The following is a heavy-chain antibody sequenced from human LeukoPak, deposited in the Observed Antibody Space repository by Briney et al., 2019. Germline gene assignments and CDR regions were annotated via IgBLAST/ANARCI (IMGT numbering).Heavy chain of an antibody. CDR3: ARQSLGSYYYGMDV. CDR2: IYHSGST. Sequence: PSQTLSLTCAVSGGSISSCGYSWSWIRQPSGKGLEWIGYIYHSGSTYYNPSLKSRVTISVDRSKNQFSLKLSSVTAADTAVYYCARQSLGSYYYGMDVWGQGTTVTVSS. D-gene: IGHD3-10*01. CDR1: GGSISSCGYS. V-gene: IGHV4-30-2*01. J-gene: IGHJ6*02.